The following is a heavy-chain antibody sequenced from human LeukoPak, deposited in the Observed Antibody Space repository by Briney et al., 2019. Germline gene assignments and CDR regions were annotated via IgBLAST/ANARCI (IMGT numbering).Heavy chain of an antibody. D-gene: IGHD4-11*01. CDR3: AKETSWRFDY. CDR1: GFTFSSYW. CDR2: INDDGSTT. J-gene: IGHJ4*02. V-gene: IGHV3-74*01. Sequence: GGSLRLSCAASGFTFSSYWMHWVRQTPGKGLVWVSRINDDGSTTSYADSVKGRFTISRDNSKNTLYLQMNSLRAEDTAVYYCAKETSWRFDYWGQGTLVTVSS.